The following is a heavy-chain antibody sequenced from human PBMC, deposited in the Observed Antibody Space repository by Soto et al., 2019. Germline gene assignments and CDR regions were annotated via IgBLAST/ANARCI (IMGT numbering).Heavy chain of an antibody. CDR3: ARTSQDTDLPHPFDY. V-gene: IGHV3-30-3*01. CDR2: ISYDGSNE. J-gene: IGHJ4*02. Sequence: LRLSCAASGFTFSSYAMHWVRQAPGKGLEWVAVISYDGSNEYYADSVKGRFTISRDNSKNTLYLQMNSLRAEDTAVYYCARTSQDTDLPHPFDYWGQGTLVTVSS. D-gene: IGHD5-18*01. CDR1: GFTFSSYA.